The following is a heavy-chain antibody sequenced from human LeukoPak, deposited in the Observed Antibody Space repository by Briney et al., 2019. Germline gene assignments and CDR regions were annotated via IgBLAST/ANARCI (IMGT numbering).Heavy chain of an antibody. CDR3: ASTHDSSGWYYYYYGMDV. J-gene: IGHJ6*02. CDR1: GGSVSSGSYY. D-gene: IGHD6-19*01. V-gene: IGHV4-61*01. CDR2: IYYSGST. Sequence: SETLSLTCTVSGGSVSSGSYYWSWIRQPPGKGLEWIVYIYYSGSTNYNPSLKSRVTISVDTSKNQFSLKLSSVAAADTAVYYCASTHDSSGWYYYYYGMDVWGQETTVTVSS.